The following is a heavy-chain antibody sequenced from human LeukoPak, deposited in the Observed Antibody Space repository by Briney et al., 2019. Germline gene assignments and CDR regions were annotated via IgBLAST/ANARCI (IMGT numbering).Heavy chain of an antibody. CDR3: ARVGGGYSGSYYVDY. CDR2: ISSSSSYI. CDR1: GFTFSSYS. D-gene: IGHD1-26*01. V-gene: IGHV3-21*01. J-gene: IGHJ4*02. Sequence: GGSLRLSCAAPGFTFSSYSMNWVRQAPGKGLEWVSSISSSSSYIYYADSVKGRFTISRDNAKNSLYLQMNSLRAEDTAVYYCARVGGGYSGSYYVDYWGQGTLVTVSS.